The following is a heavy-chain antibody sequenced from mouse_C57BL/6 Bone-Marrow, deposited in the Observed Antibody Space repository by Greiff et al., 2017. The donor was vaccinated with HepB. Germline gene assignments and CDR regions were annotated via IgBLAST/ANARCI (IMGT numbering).Heavy chain of an antibody. CDR3: TRKNSFYFDY. Sequence: EVQLQQSGTVLARPGASVKMSCKTSGYTFTSYWMHWVKQRPGQGLEWIGAIYPGNSDTSYNQKLKGKAKLTAVTSASTAYMEISSLTNEDSAVYYVTRKNSFYFDYWGQGTTLTVAS. V-gene: IGHV1-5*01. J-gene: IGHJ2*01. CDR1: GYTFTSYW. CDR2: IYPGNSDT. D-gene: IGHD1-1*01.